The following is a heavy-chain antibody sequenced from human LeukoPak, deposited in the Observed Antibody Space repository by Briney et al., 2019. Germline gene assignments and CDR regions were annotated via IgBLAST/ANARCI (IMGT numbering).Heavy chain of an antibody. V-gene: IGHV3-74*01. J-gene: IGHJ1*01. CDR2: IKSDGGT. CDR1: GFTFSTYW. CDR3: ARAPSEIGGYYPEYFRH. D-gene: IGHD3-22*01. Sequence: PGGSLRLSCAASGFTFSTYWMHWVRQAPGKGLVWVSRIKSDGGTNYADSVKGRFTISRDNAKKTVSLQMNSLRPEDTGVYDCARAPSEIGGYYPEYFRHWGQGTLVTVSS.